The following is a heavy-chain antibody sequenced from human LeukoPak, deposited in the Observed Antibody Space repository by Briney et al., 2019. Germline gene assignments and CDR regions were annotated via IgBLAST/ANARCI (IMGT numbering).Heavy chain of an antibody. V-gene: IGHV1-18*01. CDR3: ARDKTKTGDGTG. D-gene: IGHD7-27*01. J-gene: IGHJ4*02. CDR1: GYTFTSYG. CDR2: ISAYNANT. Sequence: ASVKVSCKASGYTFTSYGISWVRQAPGQGLEWMGWISAYNANTNYAQKLQGRVTMTTDTSTSTAYMELRSLRSDDTAVYYCARDKTKTGDGTGWGQGTLVTVSS.